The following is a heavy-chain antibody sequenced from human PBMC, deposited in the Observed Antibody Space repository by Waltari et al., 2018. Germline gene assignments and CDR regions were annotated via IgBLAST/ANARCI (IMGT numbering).Heavy chain of an antibody. CDR3: ARISRYCSGGSCYGTVLNY. Sequence: QVQLQESGPGLVKPSETLSLTCTVSGYSISSGYYWGWIRQPPGKGLEWIGSIYHSGSTYYNPSLKSRVTISVDTSKNQFSLKLSSVTAADTAVYYCARISRYCSGGSCYGTVLNYWGQGTLVTVSS. CDR1: GYSISSGYY. CDR2: IYHSGST. V-gene: IGHV4-38-2*02. J-gene: IGHJ4*02. D-gene: IGHD2-15*01.